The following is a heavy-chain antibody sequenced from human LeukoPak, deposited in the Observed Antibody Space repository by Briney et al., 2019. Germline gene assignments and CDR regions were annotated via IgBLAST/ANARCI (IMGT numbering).Heavy chain of an antibody. Sequence: PGGSLRLSCAASGFTFSNAWMSWVRQAPGKGLEWVGRIKSKTDGGTTDYAAPVKGRFTISRDDSKNTLYLQMNSLKTEDTAVYYCAKPPYGSGSYYNLFDYWGQGTLVTVSS. J-gene: IGHJ4*02. CDR3: AKPPYGSGSYYNLFDY. CDR2: IKSKTDGGTT. CDR1: GFTFSNAW. V-gene: IGHV3-15*01. D-gene: IGHD3-10*01.